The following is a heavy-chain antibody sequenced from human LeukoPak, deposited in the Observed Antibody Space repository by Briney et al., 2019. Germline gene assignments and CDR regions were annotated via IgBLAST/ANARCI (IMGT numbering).Heavy chain of an antibody. CDR3: ARHGNYYDTSQSDP. D-gene: IGHD3-22*01. V-gene: IGHV4-38-2*01. CDR2: FYHSGST. Sequence: SETLSLTCAVSGYSISSGYYWGWIRQPPGKGLEWIGSFYHSGSTYYNPSLKRRVTISVDTSKNQFSLKLSSVPAADTAVYYCARHGNYYDTSQSDPWGQGTLVTVSS. CDR1: GYSISSGYY. J-gene: IGHJ5*02.